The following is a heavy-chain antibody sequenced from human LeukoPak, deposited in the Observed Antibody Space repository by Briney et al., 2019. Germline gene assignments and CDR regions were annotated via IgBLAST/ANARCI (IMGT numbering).Heavy chain of an antibody. CDR2: INPNSGGT. D-gene: IGHD6-13*01. CDR3: ARDIAAARALTIQH. J-gene: IGHJ1*01. CDR1: GYTFTGYY. Sequence: GASVKVSCKASGYTFTGYYMHWVRQAPGQGLEWMGWINPNSGGTNYAQKFQGRVTMTRDTSISTAYMELSRLRSDDTAVYYCARDIAAARALTIQHWGQGTLVTVSS. V-gene: IGHV1-2*02.